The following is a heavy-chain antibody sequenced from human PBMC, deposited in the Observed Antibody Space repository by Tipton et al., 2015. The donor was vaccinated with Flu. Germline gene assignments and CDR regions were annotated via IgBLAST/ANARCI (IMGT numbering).Heavy chain of an antibody. CDR2: IYTSGNT. CDR1: GGSLSGYY. J-gene: IGHJ4*02. D-gene: IGHD6-19*01. CDR3: ARGQGNSGWRYFDY. Sequence: LRLSCNVSGGSLSGYYWSWIRQPAGKGLEWIGRIYTSGNTNYSPSLKSRVTMSVDTSKNQFSLKLSSMTAADTAVYYCARGQGNSGWRYFDYWGQGTLVTVPS. V-gene: IGHV4-4*07.